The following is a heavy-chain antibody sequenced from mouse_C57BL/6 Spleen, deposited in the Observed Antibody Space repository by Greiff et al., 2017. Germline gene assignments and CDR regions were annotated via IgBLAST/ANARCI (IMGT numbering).Heavy chain of an antibody. V-gene: IGHV10-1*01. J-gene: IGHJ4*01. Sequence: EVKLMESGGGLVQPKGSLKLSCAASGFSFNTYAMNWVRQAPGKGLEWVARIRSKSNNYATYYADSVKDRFTISRDDSESMLYLQMNNLKTEDTAMYYCVRHVRLLDYYAMDYWGQGTSVTVSS. CDR3: VRHVRLLDYYAMDY. CDR1: GFSFNTYA. CDR2: IRSKSNNYAT. D-gene: IGHD2-3*01.